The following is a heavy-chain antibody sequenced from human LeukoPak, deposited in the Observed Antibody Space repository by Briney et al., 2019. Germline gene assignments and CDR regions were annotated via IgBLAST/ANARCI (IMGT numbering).Heavy chain of an antibody. J-gene: IGHJ4*02. V-gene: IGHV4-39*01. CDR3: ARVVGATQFDY. CDR1: GGSISSSSHY. CDR2: IYYSGST. Sequence: PSETLSLTCTVSGGSISSSSHYWGWIRQPPGKGLEWIGSIYYSGSTYYNPSLKSRVTISVDTSKNQFSLKLSSVTAADTAVYYCARVVGATQFDYWGQGTLVTVSS. D-gene: IGHD1-26*01.